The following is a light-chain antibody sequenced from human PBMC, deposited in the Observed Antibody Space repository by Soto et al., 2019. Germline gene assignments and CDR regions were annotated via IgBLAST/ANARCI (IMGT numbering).Light chain of an antibody. V-gene: IGLV2-11*01. J-gene: IGLJ2*01. Sequence: QSALTQPRSVSGSPGQSGTISCTGTSSDVGGYNYVSWYQQHPGKAPKFMIYDVSKRPSGVPDRFSGSKSGNTASLTISGLQAEDEADYYCCSYAGSYTEVFGGGTKLTVL. CDR1: SSDVGGYNY. CDR2: DVS. CDR3: CSYAGSYTEV.